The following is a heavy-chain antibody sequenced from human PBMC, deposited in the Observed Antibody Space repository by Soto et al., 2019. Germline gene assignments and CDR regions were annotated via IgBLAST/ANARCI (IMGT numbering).Heavy chain of an antibody. D-gene: IGHD2-8*01. J-gene: IGHJ4*01. V-gene: IGHV1-8*02. Sequence: AASVKVSCKASGYTFTTHNINWVRQATGQGLEWMGWTNPNSGTTGYAQKFQDRITLTRDTSKTTAYMELSSLTSDDTAVYFCVRYGVAAAYWGQGTQVTVSS. CDR2: TNPNSGTT. CDR3: VRYGVAAAY. CDR1: GYTFTTHN.